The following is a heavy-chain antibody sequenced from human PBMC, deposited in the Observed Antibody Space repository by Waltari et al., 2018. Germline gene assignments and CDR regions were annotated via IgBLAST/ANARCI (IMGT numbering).Heavy chain of an antibody. D-gene: IGHD1-26*01. J-gene: IGHJ4*02. CDR1: GATFSTYT. Sequence: QVQLVQSGAEVKKPGSSVKVSCKASGATFSTYTISWVRQAPGQGLEWMGRIVPIRGPANDAQKFQGRLTITADKSTSTAYMELSSLRSEDTAVYYCAFAGVTTYSGSLDSWGQGTLVTVSS. V-gene: IGHV1-69*08. CDR3: AFAGVTTYSGSLDS. CDR2: IVPIRGPA.